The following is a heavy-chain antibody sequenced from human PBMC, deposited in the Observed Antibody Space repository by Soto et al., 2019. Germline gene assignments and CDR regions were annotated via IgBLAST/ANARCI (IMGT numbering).Heavy chain of an antibody. J-gene: IGHJ4*02. CDR3: ARTPETYYYDSSGYYFDY. V-gene: IGHV3-23*01. Sequence: EVQLLESGGGLVQPGGSLRRSCAASGFTFISYAMSWVRQAPGKGLEWVSAISGSGGSTYYADSVKGRFTISRDNSKNTLYLQMNSLRAEDTAVYYCARTPETYYYDSSGYYFDYWGQGTLVTVSS. CDR1: GFTFISYA. CDR2: ISGSGGST. D-gene: IGHD3-22*01.